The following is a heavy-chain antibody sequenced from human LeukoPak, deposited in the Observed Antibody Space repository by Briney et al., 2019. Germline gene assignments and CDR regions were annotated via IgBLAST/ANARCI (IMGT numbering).Heavy chain of an antibody. CDR2: INHSGST. J-gene: IGHJ4*02. D-gene: IGHD3-22*01. V-gene: IGHV4-34*01. Sequence: WSWIXXPPGKGLEWIGEINHSGSTNYNPSLKSRVTISVDTSKNQFSLKLSSVTAADTAVYYCARSRRVPYSSGYYYGSSLETYYFDYWGQGTLVTVSS. CDR3: ARSRRVPYSSGYYYGSSLETYYFDY.